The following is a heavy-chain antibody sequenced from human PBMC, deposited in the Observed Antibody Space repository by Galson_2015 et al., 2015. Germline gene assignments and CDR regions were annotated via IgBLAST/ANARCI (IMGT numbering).Heavy chain of an antibody. V-gene: IGHV3-23*01. D-gene: IGHD3-10*01. J-gene: IGHJ2*01. CDR2: ISATGGST. CDR3: AKDFGLDYWYFDL. Sequence: SLRLSCAASGFTFRSSAMSWVRQAPGKGLEWVSGISATGGSTYYADSVKGRFTISRDNSKKMLYLQMNSLRAEDTAVYYCAKDFGLDYWYFDLWGRGTLLTVSP. CDR1: GFTFRSSA.